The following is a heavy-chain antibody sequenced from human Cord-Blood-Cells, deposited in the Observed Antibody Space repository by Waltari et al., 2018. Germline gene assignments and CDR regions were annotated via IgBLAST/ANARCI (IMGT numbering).Heavy chain of an antibody. J-gene: IGHJ4*02. Sequence: EVQLVESGGGLVKPGGSLRLSCAASGFTFSSYSMTWVRQAPGKGLEWVASISSRSSDIYYANSVKGRFTISRDNAKNSLYLQMNSLRAEDTAVYYCAREETYCSGGSCYLDYWGQGTLVTVSS. CDR2: ISSRSSDI. D-gene: IGHD2-15*01. CDR3: AREETYCSGGSCYLDY. CDR1: GFTFSSYS. V-gene: IGHV3-21*01.